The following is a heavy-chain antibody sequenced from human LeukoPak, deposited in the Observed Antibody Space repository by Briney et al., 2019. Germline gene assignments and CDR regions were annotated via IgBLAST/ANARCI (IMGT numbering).Heavy chain of an antibody. CDR2: IKQDGSEK. V-gene: IGHV3-7*04. CDR3: ARAPVWFGEFPTHIHFDY. Sequence: GGSLRLSCAASGFTFSSYWMSWVRQAPGKGLEWVANIKQDGSEKYYVDSVKGRFTISRDNAKNSLYLQMNSLRAEDTAVYYCARAPVWFGEFPTHIHFDYWGQGTLVTVSS. CDR1: GFTFSSYW. D-gene: IGHD3-10*01. J-gene: IGHJ4*02.